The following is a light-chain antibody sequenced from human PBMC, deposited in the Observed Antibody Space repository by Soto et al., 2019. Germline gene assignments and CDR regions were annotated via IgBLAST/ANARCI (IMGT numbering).Light chain of an antibody. CDR2: GAS. V-gene: IGKV3-20*01. CDR3: QQYNSYS. J-gene: IGKJ1*01. CDR1: QTLRRTY. Sequence: EIVLMQSPGTLSLSPGERATLSCRASQTLRRTYIAWYQQKPGQAPRVLIYGASKRATGIPDRFSGSGSGTEFTLTISSLQPDDFATYYCQQYNSYSFGQGTKVEIK.